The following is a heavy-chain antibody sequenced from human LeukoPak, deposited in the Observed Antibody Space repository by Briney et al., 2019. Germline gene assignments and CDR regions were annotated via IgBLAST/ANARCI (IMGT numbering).Heavy chain of an antibody. CDR2: IYYSGSI. D-gene: IGHD3-22*01. V-gene: IGHV4-39*07. CDR1: GGSISNSTYY. Sequence: SETLSLTCTVSGGSISNSTYYWGWIRQSPGKGLEWIGSIYYSGSIYYNPSLKSRLSISVDTSKNQFSLKLSSVTAADTAVYFCVFGATMIVVSSWGQGTLVSVSS. J-gene: IGHJ4*02. CDR3: VFGATMIVVSS.